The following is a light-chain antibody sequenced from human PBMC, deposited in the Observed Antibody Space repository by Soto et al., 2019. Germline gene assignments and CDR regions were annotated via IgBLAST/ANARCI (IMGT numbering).Light chain of an antibody. J-gene: IGKJ3*01. V-gene: IGKV1-5*01. CDR2: DAY. CDR3: QQYNSYLFT. CDR1: QSISSW. Sequence: DIQMTQSPSTLSASVGDRVTITCRASQSISSWLAWYQQKPWKAPKLLIYDAYSLESGVPSKFSGSGSGTKFTLTISRLEPDYFATYYCQQYNSYLFTFGPGTKVDIK.